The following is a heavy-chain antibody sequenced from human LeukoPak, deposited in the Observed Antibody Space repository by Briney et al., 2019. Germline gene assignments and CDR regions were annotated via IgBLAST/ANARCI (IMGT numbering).Heavy chain of an antibody. CDR2: ISGSGGST. Sequence: PGGSLRLSCAASGFTFSSYAMSWVRQAPGKGLEWVSAISGSGGSTYYADSVKGRFTISRDNSKNTLYLQMNSLRAEDTAVYYCAKATTVSTYYYDSSGSGHYWGQGTLVTVSS. D-gene: IGHD3-22*01. CDR3: AKATTVSTYYYDSSGSGHY. J-gene: IGHJ4*02. CDR1: GFTFSSYA. V-gene: IGHV3-23*01.